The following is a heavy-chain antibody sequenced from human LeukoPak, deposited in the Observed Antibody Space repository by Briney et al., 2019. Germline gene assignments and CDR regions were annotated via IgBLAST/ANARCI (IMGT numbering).Heavy chain of an antibody. Sequence: SVKVSCKASGGTFSSYTISWVRQAPGQGLEWMGGIIPILGIAYYAQKFQGRVTITADKSTSTAYMELSSLRSEDTAVYYCARDQEAAGTRGIYYFDYWGQGTLVTVSS. V-gene: IGHV1-69*10. CDR1: GGTFSSYT. J-gene: IGHJ4*02. D-gene: IGHD6-13*01. CDR2: IIPILGIA. CDR3: ARDQEAAGTRGIYYFDY.